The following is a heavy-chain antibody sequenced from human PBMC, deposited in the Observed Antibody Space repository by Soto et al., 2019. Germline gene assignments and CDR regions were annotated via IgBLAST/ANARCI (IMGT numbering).Heavy chain of an antibody. D-gene: IGHD2-21*02. CDR2: INAGNGNT. CDR3: ARAWVVVTAPDY. Sequence: QVQLVQSGAEEKKPGASVKVSCKASGYTFTSYAMHWVRQAPGQRLEWMGWINAGNGNTKYSQKFQGRVTITRDTDASTAYMVRSSLRSEDTAVYYCARAWVVVTAPDYWGPGTLVTVSS. CDR1: GYTFTSYA. J-gene: IGHJ4*02. V-gene: IGHV1-3*05.